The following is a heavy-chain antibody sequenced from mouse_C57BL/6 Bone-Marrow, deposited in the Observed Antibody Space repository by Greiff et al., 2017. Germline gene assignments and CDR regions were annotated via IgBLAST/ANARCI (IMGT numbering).Heavy chain of an antibody. Sequence: EVHLVESGGDLVKPGGSLKLSCAASGFTFSSYGMSWVRQPPDKRLAWVATISSGGSYTYSPESVKGRFTISRDNAKNTLYLQMSSLKSEDTVMYLCARRGAPIYYGRRRLYYYAMDYWGQGTSVTVSS. J-gene: IGHJ4*01. V-gene: IGHV5-6*01. D-gene: IGHD2-1*01. CDR1: GFTFSSYG. CDR3: ARRGAPIYYGRRRLYYYAMDY. CDR2: ISSGGSYT.